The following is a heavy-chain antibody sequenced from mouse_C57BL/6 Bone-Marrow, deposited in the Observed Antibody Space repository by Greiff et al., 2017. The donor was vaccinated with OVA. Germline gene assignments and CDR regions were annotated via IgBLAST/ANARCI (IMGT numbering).Heavy chain of an antibody. Sequence: EVKLVESGGGLVQPGGSPKLSCAASGFTFSDYYMYWVRQTPEKRLEWVAYISNGGGSTYYPDTVKGRFTISRDNAKNTLYLQMSRLKSEDTAMYYCARPYYYGSSYDYYAMDYWGQGTSVTVSS. CDR1: GFTFSDYY. D-gene: IGHD1-1*01. J-gene: IGHJ4*01. CDR2: ISNGGGST. CDR3: ARPYYYGSSYDYYAMDY. V-gene: IGHV5-12*01.